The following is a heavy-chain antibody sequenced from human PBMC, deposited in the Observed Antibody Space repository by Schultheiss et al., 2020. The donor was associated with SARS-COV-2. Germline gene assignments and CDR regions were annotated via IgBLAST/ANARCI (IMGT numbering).Heavy chain of an antibody. CDR1: GYTFTGYY. V-gene: IGHV1-2*02. Sequence: ASVKVSCKASGYTFTGYYMHWVRQAPGQGLEWMGWINPNSGGTNYAQKLQGRVTMTTDTSTSTAYMELRSLRSDDTAVYYCARDQDITIFGVVDGMDVWGQGTTVTVSS. D-gene: IGHD3-3*01. J-gene: IGHJ6*02. CDR3: ARDQDITIFGVVDGMDV. CDR2: INPNSGGT.